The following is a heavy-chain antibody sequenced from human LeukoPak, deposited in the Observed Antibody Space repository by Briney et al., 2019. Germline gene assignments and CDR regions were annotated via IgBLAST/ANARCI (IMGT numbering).Heavy chain of an antibody. CDR3: ARGAAAGDY. CDR2: INHSGST. Sequence: SETLSLTCAVYGGSFSGYYWSWIRQPPGKGLEWIGEINHSGSTNYNPSLKSRVTISVDTSKNQFSLKLSSVTAADTAVYYCARGAAAGDYWGQGTLVTVSS. D-gene: IGHD6-13*01. CDR1: GGSFSGYY. J-gene: IGHJ4*02. V-gene: IGHV4-34*01.